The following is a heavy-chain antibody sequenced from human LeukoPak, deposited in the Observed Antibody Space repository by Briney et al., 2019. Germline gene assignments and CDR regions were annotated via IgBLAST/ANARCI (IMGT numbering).Heavy chain of an antibody. D-gene: IGHD3-10*01. Sequence: GGSLRLSCAASGFTFSSYSMNWVRHAPGKGLEWVSSISSSSYIYYADSVKGRFTISRDNAKNSLYLQMSSLRAEDTAVYYCARDLYGSGGVTGYWGQGTLVTVSS. V-gene: IGHV3-21*01. CDR3: ARDLYGSGGVTGY. CDR2: ISSSSYI. CDR1: GFTFSSYS. J-gene: IGHJ4*02.